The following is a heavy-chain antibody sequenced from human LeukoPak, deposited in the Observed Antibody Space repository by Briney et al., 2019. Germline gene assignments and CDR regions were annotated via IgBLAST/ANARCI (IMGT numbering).Heavy chain of an antibody. D-gene: IGHD6-19*01. CDR1: GFTFSSYS. Sequence: GGSLRLSCAASGFTFSSYSMNWVRQAPGKGLEWVSYISSSSSTIYYADSVKGRFTISRDNAKNSLYLQMNSLRAEDTAVYYCARGRGGSGVDYWGQGTLVTVSS. CDR2: ISSSSSTI. V-gene: IGHV3-48*04. J-gene: IGHJ4*02. CDR3: ARGRGGSGVDY.